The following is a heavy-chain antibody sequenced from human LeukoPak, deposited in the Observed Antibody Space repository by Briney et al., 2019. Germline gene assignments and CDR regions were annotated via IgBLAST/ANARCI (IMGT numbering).Heavy chain of an antibody. V-gene: IGHV3-9*01. Sequence: GGSLRLSCAAFGFTFDDYAMHWVRQAPGKGLEWVSGISWNSGSIGYADSVKGRFTISRDDSKNTLYLQMNSLRAEDTAVYYCAKGHRPSGRYFDYWGQGTLVTVSS. D-gene: IGHD1-26*01. CDR2: ISWNSGSI. CDR1: GFTFDDYA. CDR3: AKGHRPSGRYFDY. J-gene: IGHJ4*02.